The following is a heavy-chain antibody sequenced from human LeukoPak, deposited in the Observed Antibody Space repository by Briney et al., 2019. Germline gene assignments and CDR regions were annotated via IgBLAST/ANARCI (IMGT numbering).Heavy chain of an antibody. Sequence: ASVKVSCKASGYTFSSHDINWVRQVPGHGLEWMGWISAYNGNTNYAQKLQGRVTMTTDTSTSTAYMELRSLRSDDTAVYYCSGGSSPLDFDYWGQGTLVTVSS. CDR1: GYTFSSHD. V-gene: IGHV1-18*01. J-gene: IGHJ4*02. CDR3: SGGSSPLDFDY. CDR2: ISAYNGNT. D-gene: IGHD1-26*01.